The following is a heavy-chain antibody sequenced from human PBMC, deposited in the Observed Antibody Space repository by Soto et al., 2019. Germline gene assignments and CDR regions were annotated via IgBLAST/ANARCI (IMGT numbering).Heavy chain of an antibody. D-gene: IGHD6-13*01. V-gene: IGHV3-23*01. J-gene: IGHJ4*02. Sequence: EVQLLESGGGLVQPGGSLRLSCAASGFTFSSYAMSWVRQAPGKGLEWVSAISGSGGSTYYADSVKGPFTISRDNSKNPLYLQMNGLRAEDTAVYYCAKDTGADSRYFPFDYWGQGTLVTVSS. CDR3: AKDTGADSRYFPFDY. CDR1: GFTFSSYA. CDR2: ISGSGGST.